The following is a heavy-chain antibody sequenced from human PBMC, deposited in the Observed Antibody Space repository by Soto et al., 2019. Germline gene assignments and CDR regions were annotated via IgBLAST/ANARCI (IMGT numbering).Heavy chain of an antibody. V-gene: IGHV4-59*01. J-gene: IGHJ4*02. CDR2: IYYSGST. Sequence: SETLSLTCTVSGGSIISYYWSWIRQPPGKGLEWIGYIYYSGSTNYNPSLKSRVTISVDTSKNQFSLKLSSVTAADTAVYYCARAHLSRFGDFDYWGQGTLVTVSS. CDR3: ARAHLSRFGDFDY. D-gene: IGHD3-10*01. CDR1: GGSIISYY.